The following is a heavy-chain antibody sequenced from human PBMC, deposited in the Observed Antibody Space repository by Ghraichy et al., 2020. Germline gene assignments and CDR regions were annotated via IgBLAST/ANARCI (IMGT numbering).Heavy chain of an antibody. J-gene: IGHJ4*02. D-gene: IGHD3-3*01. CDR1: GFTVGTNY. CDR3: ARGFLED. V-gene: IGHV3-53*01. CDR2: IYSGGST. Sequence: VSLRLSCAASGFTVGTNYMTWVRQAPGKGLEWVSVIYSGGSTYYADSVKGRFTISRDNSENTLYLQMNSLRAEDTAVYYCARGFLEDWGQGTLVTVSS.